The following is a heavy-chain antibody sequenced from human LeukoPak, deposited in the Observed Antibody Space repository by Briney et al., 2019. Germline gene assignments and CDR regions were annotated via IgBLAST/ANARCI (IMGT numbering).Heavy chain of an antibody. J-gene: IGHJ5*02. V-gene: IGHV4-4*07. Sequence: SETLSLTCTVSGGSISSYYWSWIRQPAGKGLEWIGRIYTSGSTNYNPSLKSRVTMSVDTSKNQFSLKLSSVTAAGTAVYYCAREATVLRFLEWLPYNWFDPWGQGTLVTVSS. CDR2: IYTSGST. CDR1: GGSISSYY. D-gene: IGHD3-3*01. CDR3: AREATVLRFLEWLPYNWFDP.